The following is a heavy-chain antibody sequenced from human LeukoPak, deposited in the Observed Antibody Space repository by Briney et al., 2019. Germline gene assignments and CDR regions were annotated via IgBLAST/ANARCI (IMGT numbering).Heavy chain of an antibody. CDR1: GFTFSSYW. D-gene: IGHD3-10*01. J-gene: IGHJ3*02. Sequence: GGSLRLSCAASGFTFSSYWMHWVRQVPGKGLVWVSRIISDGTSTSYADSVKGRFTISRDNAKNTLYLQMNSLRVEDTAVYYCARSPRITVVRGVPLDAFDIWGQGTMVTVSS. V-gene: IGHV3-74*01. CDR2: IISDGTST. CDR3: ARSPRITVVRGVPLDAFDI.